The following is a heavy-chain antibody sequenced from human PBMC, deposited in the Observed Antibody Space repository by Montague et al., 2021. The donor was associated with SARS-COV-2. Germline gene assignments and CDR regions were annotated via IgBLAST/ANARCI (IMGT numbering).Heavy chain of an antibody. CDR1: GFTFSSNY. J-gene: IGHJ6*02. CDR3: ARDQRRYGSGSYYGPHYYYYGMDV. V-gene: IGHV3-66*02. D-gene: IGHD3-10*01. Sequence: SLSLSCAASGFTFSSNYMSWVRPAPGKGLEWVSVLYSGGSTYYSXSFXCRFTISRDNSKNTLYLQLNSLRAEDTAVYYCARDQRRYGSGSYYGPHYYYYGMDVWGQGTTVTVSS. CDR2: LYSGGST.